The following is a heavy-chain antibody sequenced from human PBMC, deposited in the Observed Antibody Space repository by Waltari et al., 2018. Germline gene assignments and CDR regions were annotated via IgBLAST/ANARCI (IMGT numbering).Heavy chain of an antibody. J-gene: IGHJ5*02. CDR1: GYSFTSYW. D-gene: IGHD3-16*01. CDR2: IYPGDSDT. CDR3: ARLGRVGAPYNWFDR. Sequence: EVQLVQSGAEVKKPGESLKLSCKGSGYSFTSYWIGWVPQMPGKGLEWMGIIYPGDSDTRYSPSFQGQVTISADKSISTAYLQWSRLKASVTAMYYCARLGRVGAPYNWFDRWGQGTLVTVSS. V-gene: IGHV5-51*01.